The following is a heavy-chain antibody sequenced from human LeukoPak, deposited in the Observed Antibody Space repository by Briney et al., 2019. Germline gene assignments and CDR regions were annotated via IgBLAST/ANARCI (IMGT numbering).Heavy chain of an antibody. D-gene: IGHD3-22*01. Sequence: GGSLRLSCAASGFTFSSYAMSWVRQAPGKGLEWVSAISGSGGSTYCADSVKGRFTISRDNSKNTLYLQMNSLRAEDTAVYYCAKNLFYDSSGYYFDYWGQGTLVTVSS. CDR1: GFTFSSYA. J-gene: IGHJ4*02. V-gene: IGHV3-23*01. CDR2: ISGSGGST. CDR3: AKNLFYDSSGYYFDY.